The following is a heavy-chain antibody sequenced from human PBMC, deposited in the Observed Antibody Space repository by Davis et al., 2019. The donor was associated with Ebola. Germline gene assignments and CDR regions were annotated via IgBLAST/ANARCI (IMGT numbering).Heavy chain of an antibody. Sequence: PSETLSLTCTVSGGSISRSRHYWGWLRQPPGKDLEWIGSVSYTGRTYYKPSLKSRVTISVDTSKNHFSLKLNSVTAADTAAYYCARERRFSSWLDDWGQGTLVTVSS. CDR1: GGSISRSRHY. CDR3: ARERRFSSWLDD. V-gene: IGHV4-39*07. CDR2: VSYTGRT. J-gene: IGHJ5*02. D-gene: IGHD6-13*01.